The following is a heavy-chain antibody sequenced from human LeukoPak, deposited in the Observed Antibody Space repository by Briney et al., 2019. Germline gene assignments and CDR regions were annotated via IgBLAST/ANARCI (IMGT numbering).Heavy chain of an antibody. D-gene: IGHD2-2*02. J-gene: IGHJ4*02. CDR1: GYTFTSYG. V-gene: IGHV1-18*01. CDR2: ISAYNGNT. CDR3: ARDVVVVPAAIGAPFDY. Sequence: VSVKVSCKASGYTFTSYGISWVRQAPGQGLEWMGWISAYNGNTNYAQKLQGRVTMTTDTSTSTAYMELRSLRSDDTAVYYCARDVVVVPAAIGAPFDYWGQGTLVTVSS.